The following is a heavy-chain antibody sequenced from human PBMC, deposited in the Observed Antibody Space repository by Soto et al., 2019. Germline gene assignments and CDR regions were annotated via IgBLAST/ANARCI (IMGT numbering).Heavy chain of an antibody. V-gene: IGHV3-33*01. Sequence: QVQLVESGGGVVQPGRSLRLSCAASGFTFSSYAMHWVRQAPGKGLEWVALIWYDGSNKHYAESVKGRFTISRDNSKNTLYLQMNNLRVEDTAVYYCARGYYDTSGFYAYYFDYWGQGKLVTVSS. CDR2: IWYDGSNK. CDR3: ARGYYDTSGFYAYYFDY. D-gene: IGHD3-22*01. J-gene: IGHJ4*02. CDR1: GFTFSSYA.